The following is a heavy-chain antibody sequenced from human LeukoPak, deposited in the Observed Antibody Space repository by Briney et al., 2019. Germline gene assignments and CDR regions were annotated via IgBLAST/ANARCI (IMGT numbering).Heavy chain of an antibody. D-gene: IGHD3-3*01. V-gene: IGHV4-34*01. Sequence: SETLSLTCAVYGGSFSGYYWSWIRQPPGKGLEWIGEINHSGSTNYNPSLKSRVTISVDTSKNQFSLKLSSVTAADTAVYYCARGTRRYYDFWSGYYTHYFDYWGQGTLVTVSS. CDR2: INHSGST. CDR3: ARGTRRYYDFWSGYYTHYFDY. CDR1: GGSFSGYY. J-gene: IGHJ4*02.